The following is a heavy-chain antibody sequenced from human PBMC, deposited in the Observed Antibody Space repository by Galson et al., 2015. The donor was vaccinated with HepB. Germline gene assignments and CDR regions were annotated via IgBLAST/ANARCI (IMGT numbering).Heavy chain of an antibody. J-gene: IGHJ4*02. V-gene: IGHV3-23*01. D-gene: IGHD4-23*01. CDR1: GFTFNKFA. CDR3: AKTTYGGSGKPYSFDS. Sequence: SLRLSCAASGFTFNKFAMTWVRQAPQAPGEGLEWVSSISSDAVNRYYTDSLKGRFTISRDNSKSTLYLQMHSLRAEGTAVYYCAKTTYGGSGKPYSFDSWGQGTLVTVSS. CDR2: ISSDAVNR.